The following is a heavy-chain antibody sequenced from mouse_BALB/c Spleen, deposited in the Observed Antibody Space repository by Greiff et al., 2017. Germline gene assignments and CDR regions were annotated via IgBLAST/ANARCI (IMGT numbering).Heavy chain of an antibody. J-gene: IGHJ3*01. CDR3: ARDSNAWFAY. Sequence: DVKLVESGPGLVKPSQSLSLTCSVTGYSITSGYYWNWLRQFPGNKLEWMGYISYDGSNNYNPSLKNRISITRDTSKNQFFLKLNSVTTEDTATYYCARDSNAWFAYWGQGTLVTVSA. CDR2: ISYDGSN. CDR1: GYSITSGYY. V-gene: IGHV3-6*02.